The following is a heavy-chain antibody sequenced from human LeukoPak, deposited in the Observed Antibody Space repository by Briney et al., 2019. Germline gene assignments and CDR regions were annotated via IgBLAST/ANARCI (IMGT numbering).Heavy chain of an antibody. V-gene: IGHV1-2*02. CDR1: GCTFTGYY. Sequence: ASVKVSCKASGCTFTGYYMHWVRQAPGQGLEWMGWINPNSGGTNYAQKFQGRVTMTRDTSISTAYMELSRLRSDDTAVYYCARGASTYDAFDIWGQGTMVTVSS. CDR2: INPNSGGT. CDR3: ARGASTYDAFDI. J-gene: IGHJ3*02.